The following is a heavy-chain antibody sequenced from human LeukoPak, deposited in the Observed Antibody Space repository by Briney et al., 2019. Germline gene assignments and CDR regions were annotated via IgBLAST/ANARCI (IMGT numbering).Heavy chain of an antibody. V-gene: IGHV4-39*01. CDR3: ARHEVEPTRKYFDF. Sequence: SETLSLTCTVSGGSISDGNYYWGWIRQPPGKGLEWIASIHYSGATYYNPSLNSRGTISVDTSENQFSLRLSSVTATDTAVYYCARHEVEPTRKYFDFWGQGTLVTVSS. J-gene: IGHJ4*02. CDR1: GGSISDGNYY. D-gene: IGHD5-24*01. CDR2: IHYSGAT.